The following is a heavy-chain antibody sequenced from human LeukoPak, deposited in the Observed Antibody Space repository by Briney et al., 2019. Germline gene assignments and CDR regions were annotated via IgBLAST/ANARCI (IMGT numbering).Heavy chain of an antibody. Sequence: GESLKISCKGSGYSFTNYWIGWVRQMPGKGLEWMGIIYPGDSDTRYSPSFQGQVTISADKSISAAYLQWSSLKASDTAIYYCACTVVTGAFDIWGQGTMVTVSS. V-gene: IGHV5-51*01. CDR3: ACTVVTGAFDI. CDR2: IYPGDSDT. CDR1: GYSFTNYW. D-gene: IGHD4-23*01. J-gene: IGHJ3*02.